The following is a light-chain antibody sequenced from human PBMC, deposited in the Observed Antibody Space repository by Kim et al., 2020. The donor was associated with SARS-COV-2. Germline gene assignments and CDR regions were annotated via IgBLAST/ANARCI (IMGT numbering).Light chain of an antibody. CDR2: EVS. Sequence: QSGLTQPPSASGSPGQSVTISCTGTSSDVGGYNYVSWYQQHPGKAPKLMIYEVSKRPSGVPDRFSGSKSGNTASLTVSGLQGEDEADYYCSSYAGSNNLVFGGGTKLTVL. CDR1: SSDVGGYNY. J-gene: IGLJ3*02. CDR3: SSYAGSNNLV. V-gene: IGLV2-8*01.